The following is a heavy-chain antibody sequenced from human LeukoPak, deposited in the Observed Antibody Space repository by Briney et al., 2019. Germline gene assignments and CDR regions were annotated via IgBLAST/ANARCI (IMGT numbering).Heavy chain of an antibody. CDR2: IRSKANSYAT. J-gene: IGHJ4*02. V-gene: IGHV3-73*01. D-gene: IGHD4/OR15-4a*01. Sequence: PGGSLRLSCAASGFTFSGSVMHWVRQASGKGLEWVGRIRSKANSYATAYAASGTGSPTISRDDSKNTAYLQMNSLKTEDTAVYYCTYGAREVDYWGQGTLVTVSS. CDR3: TYGAREVDY. CDR1: GFTFSGSV.